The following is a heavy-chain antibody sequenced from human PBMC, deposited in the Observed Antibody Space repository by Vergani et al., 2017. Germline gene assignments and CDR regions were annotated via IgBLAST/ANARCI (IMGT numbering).Heavy chain of an antibody. CDR2: ISGSGGST. D-gene: IGHD3-3*01. Sequence: EVQLVESGGGIVKPGGSLRLSCAASGFTFSSYAMSWVRQAPGKGLEWVSAISGSGGSTYYEDSVKGRFTISRDNSKNTLYLQMNSLGAEDTAVYYCAKDRPIWEEWLLFGDYWGQGTLVTVSS. CDR3: AKDRPIWEEWLLFGDY. J-gene: IGHJ4*02. V-gene: IGHV3-23*04. CDR1: GFTFSSYA.